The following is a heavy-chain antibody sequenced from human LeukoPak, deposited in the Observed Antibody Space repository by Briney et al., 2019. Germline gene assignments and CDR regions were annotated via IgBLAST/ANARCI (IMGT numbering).Heavy chain of an antibody. CDR2: IYPGDSDS. Sequence: GESLKISCKGSGYSFTSYWIGWVRQMPGKGLEWMGIIYPGDSDSRYSPSFQGQVTISADKSISTAYLQWSSLKASDTAMYYCATHDYGDFQYFQHWGQGTLVTVSS. V-gene: IGHV5-51*01. J-gene: IGHJ1*01. CDR1: GYSFTSYW. CDR3: ATHDYGDFQYFQH. D-gene: IGHD4-17*01.